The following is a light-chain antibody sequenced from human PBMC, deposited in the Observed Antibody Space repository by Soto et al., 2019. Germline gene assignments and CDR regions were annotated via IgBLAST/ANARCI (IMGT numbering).Light chain of an antibody. CDR3: AAWDDSLSAYWV. J-gene: IGLJ3*02. V-gene: IGLV1-47*02. Sequence: QSVLTQPPSVSAAPGQRVTIPCSGSNINIGDNHVSWYQHLPGTAPKLLIYSNNQRPSGVPDRFSGSKSGTSASLAISGLRSEDEADYYCAAWDDSLSAYWVFGGGTKVTVL. CDR2: SNN. CDR1: NINIGDNH.